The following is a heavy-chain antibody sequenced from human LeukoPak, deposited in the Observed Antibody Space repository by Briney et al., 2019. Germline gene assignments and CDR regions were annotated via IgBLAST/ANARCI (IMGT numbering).Heavy chain of an antibody. Sequence: GNLRLSCAASGFTFSRYGMTWVRQAPGKGLEWVSTISDTGASTYYADSVKDRFTISRDNSKNTLYFQMSGLRAEDTAIYYCATGAYFEYWGQGALVTVSS. CDR1: GFTFSRYG. CDR3: ATGAYFEY. CDR2: ISDTGAST. J-gene: IGHJ4*02. V-gene: IGHV3-23*01.